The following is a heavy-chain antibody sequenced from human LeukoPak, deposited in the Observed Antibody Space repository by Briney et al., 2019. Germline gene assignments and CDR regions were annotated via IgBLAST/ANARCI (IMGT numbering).Heavy chain of an antibody. J-gene: IGHJ4*02. D-gene: IGHD5-12*01. CDR1: GFTFSSYA. CDR3: SKARLVDIVDPFVFAS. CDR2: ISGSGGSE. Sequence: GGSLRLSCTASGFTFSSYAMNWVRQAPGKGVKWVSRISGSGGSEHYAESVKGRFSISRESSTNTVFMQMNRLRGEETGLYYGSKARLVDIVDPFVFASWGQGTLVTVSS. V-gene: IGHV3-23*01.